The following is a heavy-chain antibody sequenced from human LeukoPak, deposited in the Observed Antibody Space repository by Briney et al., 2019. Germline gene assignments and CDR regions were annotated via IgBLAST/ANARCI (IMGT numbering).Heavy chain of an antibody. V-gene: IGHV3-30-3*01. CDR2: ISYDGSNK. CDR1: GFTFSSYA. J-gene: IGHJ3*02. Sequence: GGSLRLSCAASGFTFSSYAMHSVRQAPGKGLEWVAVISYDGSNKYYADSVKGRFTISRDNSKNTLYLQMNSLRAEDTAVYYCAREAHLGAFDIWGQGTMVTVSS. CDR3: AREAHLGAFDI. D-gene: IGHD3-16*01.